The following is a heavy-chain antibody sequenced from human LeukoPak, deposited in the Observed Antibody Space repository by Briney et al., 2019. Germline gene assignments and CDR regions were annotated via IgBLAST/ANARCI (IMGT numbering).Heavy chain of an antibody. CDR1: GFTFSSYG. CDR2: ISYDGSNK. CDR3: ANLYQPD. J-gene: IGHJ4*02. V-gene: IGHV3-30*18. Sequence: GGSLRLSCAASGFTFSSYGMHWVRQAPGKGLEWVAVISYDGSNKYYADSVKGRFTISRDNSKNTLYLQMNSLRAEDTAVYYCANLYQPDWGQGTLVPVSS. D-gene: IGHD2-2*01.